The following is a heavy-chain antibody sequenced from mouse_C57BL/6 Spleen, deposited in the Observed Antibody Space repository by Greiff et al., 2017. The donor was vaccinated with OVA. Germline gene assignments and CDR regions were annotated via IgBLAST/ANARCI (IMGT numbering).Heavy chain of an antibody. J-gene: IGHJ2*01. CDR1: GYTFTSYW. CDR2: IDPSDSYT. D-gene: IGHD2-3*01. Sequence: VQLVESGAELVMPGASVKLSCKASGYTFTSYWMHWVKQRPGQGLEWIGEIDPSDSYTNYNQKFKGKSTLTVDKSSSTAYMQLSSLTSEDSAVYYCARGGYYEDYWGQGTTLTVSS. CDR3: ARGGYYEDY. V-gene: IGHV1-69*01.